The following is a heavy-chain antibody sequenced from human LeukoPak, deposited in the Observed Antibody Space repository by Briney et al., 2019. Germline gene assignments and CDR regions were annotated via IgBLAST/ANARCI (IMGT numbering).Heavy chain of an antibody. CDR3: ARRVFDYVWGNPLDS. V-gene: IGHV4-59*08. CDR2: IYYSGST. Sequence: SETLSLTCTVSGGSISSYYWSWIRQPPGKGLEWIGYIYYSGSTNYNPSLKSRVTISVDTSKNQFSLKLSSVTAADTAVYYCARRVFDYVWGNPLDSWGPGTLVTVSS. CDR1: GGSISSYY. D-gene: IGHD3-16*01. J-gene: IGHJ4*02.